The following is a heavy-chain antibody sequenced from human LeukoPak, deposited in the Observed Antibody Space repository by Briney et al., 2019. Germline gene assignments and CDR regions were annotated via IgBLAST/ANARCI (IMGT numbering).Heavy chain of an antibody. CDR3: ARDTHSYYDFWGGYYAPYYYYYMDV. CDR2: IKQDGSEK. V-gene: IGHV3-7*01. Sequence: GGSLRLSCAASGFTFSSYWMSWVRQAPGKGLEWVANIKQDGSEKYYVDSGKGRFTISRDNAKNSLYLQMNSVRAEDTAVYYCARDTHSYYDFWGGYYAPYYYYYMDVWGKGTTVTVSS. CDR1: GFTFSSYW. J-gene: IGHJ6*03. D-gene: IGHD3-3*01.